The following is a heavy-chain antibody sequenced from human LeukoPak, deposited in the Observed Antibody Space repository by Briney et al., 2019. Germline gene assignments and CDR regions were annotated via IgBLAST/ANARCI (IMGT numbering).Heavy chain of an antibody. Sequence: SETLSLTWTVSGGSISSSSYYWGWIRQHPGKGLEWIGSIYYSGSTYYNPSLKSRVTISVDTSKNQFCLKLSSVTAADTAVYYCARHARVAAFDYWGQGTLVTVSS. CDR3: ARHARVAAFDY. J-gene: IGHJ4*02. V-gene: IGHV4-39*01. D-gene: IGHD6-6*01. CDR2: IYYSGST. CDR1: GGSISSSSYY.